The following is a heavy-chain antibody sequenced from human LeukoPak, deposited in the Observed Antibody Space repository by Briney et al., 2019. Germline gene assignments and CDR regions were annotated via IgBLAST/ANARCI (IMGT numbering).Heavy chain of an antibody. J-gene: IGHJ2*01. V-gene: IGHV3-7*01. CDR2: IKQDGSEK. CDR3: ARKAYCGGDCYLGNWFFDL. Sequence: GGSLRLSCAASGFTFSSYWMFWVRQAPGKGLEGVANIKQDGSEKHYVDSVKGRFTISRDNAKNSLYLQMNSLRAEDTAVYYCARKAYCGGDCYLGNWFFDLWGRGTLVIVSS. CDR1: GFTFSSYW. D-gene: IGHD2-21*02.